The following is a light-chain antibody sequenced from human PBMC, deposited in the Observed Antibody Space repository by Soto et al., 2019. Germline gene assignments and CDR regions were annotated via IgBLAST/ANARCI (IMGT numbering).Light chain of an antibody. CDR2: GAS. J-gene: IGKJ1*01. Sequence: EFVLTQSPGTLSLSPGERATLSCRASQSVSSNLAWYQQKPGQAPRLLIYGASTRATGIPARFSGSGSGTEFTLTISSLQSEDFAVYYCQRYNNWPRTFGQGTKVDIK. CDR3: QRYNNWPRT. V-gene: IGKV3-15*01. CDR1: QSVSSN.